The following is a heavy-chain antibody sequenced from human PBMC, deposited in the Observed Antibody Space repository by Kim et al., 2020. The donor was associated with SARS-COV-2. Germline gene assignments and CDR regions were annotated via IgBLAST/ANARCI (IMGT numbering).Heavy chain of an antibody. D-gene: IGHD3-22*01. V-gene: IGHV4-31*02. Sequence: PSLKSRVTISVDTSKNQFSLKLSSVTAADTAVYYCARDRGYPNYYYGMDVWGQGTTVTVSS. J-gene: IGHJ6*02. CDR3: ARDRGYPNYYYGMDV.